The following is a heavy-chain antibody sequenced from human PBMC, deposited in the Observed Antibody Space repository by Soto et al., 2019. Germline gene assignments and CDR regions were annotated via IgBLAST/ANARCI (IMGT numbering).Heavy chain of an antibody. V-gene: IGHV3-23*01. Sequence: LRLSCAASGFTFSSYAMTWVRQAPGKGLEWVSGFSGGGSTYYADSVKGRFTISRDNSKNTVYLQMNSLRAEDTAVYYCAKALYSGSYHAFDYWGQGTLVTVSS. J-gene: IGHJ4*02. CDR1: GFTFSSYA. CDR3: AKALYSGSYHAFDY. D-gene: IGHD1-26*01. CDR2: FSGGGST.